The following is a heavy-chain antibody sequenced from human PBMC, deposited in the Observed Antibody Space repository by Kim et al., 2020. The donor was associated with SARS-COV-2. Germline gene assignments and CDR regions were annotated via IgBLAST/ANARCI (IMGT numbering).Heavy chain of an antibody. J-gene: IGHJ4*02. CDR1: GFTFSSYS. D-gene: IGHD3-9*01. CDR3: ARGPVLTGSYMPCDY. V-gene: IGHV3-21*01. CDR2: ISSSTSYQ. Sequence: GGSLRLSCAASGFTFSSYSMNWVRQAPGKGLEWVSSISSSTSYQFYADSLKGRTTISRDNAKSSLFLQMDSLRAEDTALYYCARGPVLTGSYMPCDYWGQGILVTVSS.